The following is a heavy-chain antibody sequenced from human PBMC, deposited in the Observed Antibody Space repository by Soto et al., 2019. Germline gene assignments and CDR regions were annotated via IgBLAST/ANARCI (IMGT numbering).Heavy chain of an antibody. D-gene: IGHD2-15*01. CDR2: IWYDGSNK. CDR1: GFTFNTYG. Sequence: TGGSLGLSFTTSGFTFNTYGMHWGRQAPGKGLEWVAIIWYDGSNKYYADSVKGRFTISRGNSRNTLYLQMNSLRAEDTALYYCARADCTGAYCYSWPFNYGVDVWGQGTTVTVSS. CDR3: ARADCTGAYCYSWPFNYGVDV. V-gene: IGHV3-33*08. J-gene: IGHJ6*02.